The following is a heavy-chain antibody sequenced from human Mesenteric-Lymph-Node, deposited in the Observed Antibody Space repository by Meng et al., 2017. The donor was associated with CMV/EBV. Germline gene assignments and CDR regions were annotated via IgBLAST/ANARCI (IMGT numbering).Heavy chain of an antibody. Sequence: ASVKVSCKASGYTFTAYYIHWVRQVPGQGLEWMGWINPNSGGINYAQNFQGRVTMTRDTSINTSYMDLSSLTSDDTAIYYCATGEFIINLNYWGQGTLVTVSS. D-gene: IGHD3-10*01. CDR2: INPNSGGI. V-gene: IGHV1-2*02. J-gene: IGHJ4*02. CDR3: ATGEFIINLNY. CDR1: GYTFTAYY.